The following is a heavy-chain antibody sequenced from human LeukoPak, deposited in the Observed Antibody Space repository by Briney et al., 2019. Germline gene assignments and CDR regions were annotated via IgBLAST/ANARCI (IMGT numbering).Heavy chain of an antibody. V-gene: IGHV6-1*01. CDR3: VRSGSEGALDY. CDR2: TYYRSKWYN. D-gene: IGHD3-16*01. CDR1: GDSVSSNRVA. J-gene: IGHJ4*02. Sequence: SQTLSLTCAISGDSVSSNRVAWNWIRQSPSRGLEWLGRTYYRSKWYNDFAPSVKSRITVNPDTSKNQFSLQLNSVTPEDTAVYYCVRSGSEGALDYWGQGTLVTVSS.